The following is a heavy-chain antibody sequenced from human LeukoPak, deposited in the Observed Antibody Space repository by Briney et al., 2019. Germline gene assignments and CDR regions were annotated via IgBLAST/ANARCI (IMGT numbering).Heavy chain of an antibody. V-gene: IGHV1-2*02. CDR2: INPNSGGT. CDR3: ARVQIAVAGTEFDY. Sequence: ASVKVSCKASGYTFTGYYMHWVRQAPGQGLEWMGRINPNSGGTNYAQKFQGRVTMTRDTSISTAYMELSRLRSDDTAVYYCARVQIAVAGTEFDYWGQGTLVTVSS. D-gene: IGHD6-19*01. J-gene: IGHJ4*02. CDR1: GYTFTGYY.